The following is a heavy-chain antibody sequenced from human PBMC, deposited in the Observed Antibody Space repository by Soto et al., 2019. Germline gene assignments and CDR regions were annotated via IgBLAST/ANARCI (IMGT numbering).Heavy chain of an antibody. CDR1: GGSFRDYS. CDR3: AREGGSGWYYYDY. J-gene: IGHJ4*01. CDR2: INYTGTT. D-gene: IGHD6-19*01. V-gene: IGHV4-34*01. Sequence: SQTLPLTCAVNGGSFRDYSWTLIRQAPGKGLDWIGEINYTGTTNYSPSLKSRVTLSVDTSKNQFSLELRSVSAADTAVYYCAREGGSGWYYYDYWGHGTLVTVSS.